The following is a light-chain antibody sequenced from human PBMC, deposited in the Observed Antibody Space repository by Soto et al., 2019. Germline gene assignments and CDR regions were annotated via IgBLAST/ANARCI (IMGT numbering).Light chain of an antibody. CDR3: QQYGRSPPFA. Sequence: EIVLTQSPGTLSLSPGERATLFCRASQGVSRSYFAWSQQKPGQAPRLLIYAASSRATGVPDRFSGSGSGTDFPLTISRLEPEDFALYYCQQYGRSPPFAFGGGTKIELK. CDR2: AAS. J-gene: IGKJ4*01. CDR1: QGVSRSY. V-gene: IGKV3-20*01.